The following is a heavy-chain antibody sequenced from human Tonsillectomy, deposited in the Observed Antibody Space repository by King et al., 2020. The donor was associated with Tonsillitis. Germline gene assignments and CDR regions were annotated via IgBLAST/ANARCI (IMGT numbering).Heavy chain of an antibody. J-gene: IGHJ4*02. CDR1: GYSFTSYW. Sequence: QLVQSGAEVKKPGESLKISCKGSGYSFTSYWIGWVRQMPGKGLEWMGIIYPGDSDTRYSPSFQVQVTISADKSISTGYLQWSSLKASDTARYYCARPAYYYGSGSYYFDYWGQGTLVTVSS. V-gene: IGHV5-51*01. D-gene: IGHD3-10*01. CDR3: ARPAYYYGSGSYYFDY. CDR2: IYPGDSDT.